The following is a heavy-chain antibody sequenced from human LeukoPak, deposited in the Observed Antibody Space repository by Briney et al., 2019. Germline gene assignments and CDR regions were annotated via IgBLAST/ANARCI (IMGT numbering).Heavy chain of an antibody. J-gene: IGHJ4*02. CDR3: AKYRGYSGCDPWDY. CDR2: ISGIGGGT. D-gene: IGHD5-12*01. CDR1: APTLGSYA. V-gene: IGHV3-23*01. Sequence: GGSLTPACAPSAPTLGSYAMSWVSHAPEGGLGRGSAISGIGGGTYYTDSVKGRFTISRDKSKNTMYLQRNSLRAADTAVYYSAKYRGYSGCDPWDYWGQGTLVTVSS.